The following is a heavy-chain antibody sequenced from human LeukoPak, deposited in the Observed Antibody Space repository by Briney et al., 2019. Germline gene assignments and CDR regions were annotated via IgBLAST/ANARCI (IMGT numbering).Heavy chain of an antibody. V-gene: IGHV1-69*13. CDR3: ARVNLGSSGYYLYYFDY. J-gene: IGHJ4*02. CDR1: GGTFSSYA. Sequence: GASVKVSCKASGGTFSSYAISWVRQAPGQGLEWMGGIIPIFGTANYAQKFQGRVTITADESTSTAYMELSSLRSEDTAVYYCARVNLGSSGYYLYYFDYWGQGTLVTVSS. CDR2: IIPIFGTA. D-gene: IGHD3-22*01.